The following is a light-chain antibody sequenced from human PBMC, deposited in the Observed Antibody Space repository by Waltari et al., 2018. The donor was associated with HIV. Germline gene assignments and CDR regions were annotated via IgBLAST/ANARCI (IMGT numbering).Light chain of an antibody. Sequence: DIQMTQSPSTLSASVGDRVTITCRASHNIYTWLAWFQHKPGEVPKLLFYKASTLAYGVPSRFSGRGSGTEFTLTISSLQSEDFALFYCLQYSNWWTFGQGTKVEIK. CDR1: HNIYTW. V-gene: IGKV1-5*03. J-gene: IGKJ1*01. CDR3: LQYSNWWT. CDR2: KAS.